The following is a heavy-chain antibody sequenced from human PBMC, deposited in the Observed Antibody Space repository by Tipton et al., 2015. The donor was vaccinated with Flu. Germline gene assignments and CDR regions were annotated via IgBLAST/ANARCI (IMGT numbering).Heavy chain of an antibody. CDR1: GGSISSGGYY. D-gene: IGHD3-10*01. V-gene: IGHV4-31*03. J-gene: IGHJ4*02. Sequence: TLSLTCTVSGGSISSGGYYWSWIRQHPGKGLEWIGYIYYSGSTYYNPSLKSRVTISVDTSKNQFSLKLSSVTAADTAVYYCARVRVTMARGVDYWGQGTLVTVSS. CDR3: ARVRVTMARGVDY. CDR2: IYYSGST.